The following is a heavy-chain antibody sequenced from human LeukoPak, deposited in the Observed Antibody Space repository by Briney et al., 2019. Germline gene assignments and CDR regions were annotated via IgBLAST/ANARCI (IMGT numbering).Heavy chain of an antibody. CDR3: ARIQAYGSGSLYDSYWYFDL. V-gene: IGHV4-4*07. CDR2: IYTGGST. D-gene: IGHD3-10*01. CDR1: GGSISSYY. Sequence: PSESLSLTWTVSGGSISSYYWSWIRQPAGKGLEWIGRIYTGGSTNCSPYLKTRVTMSVDTSKNHFSLKLSSVTAADTAVYYCARIQAYGSGSLYDSYWYFDLWGRGTLVTVSS. J-gene: IGHJ2*01.